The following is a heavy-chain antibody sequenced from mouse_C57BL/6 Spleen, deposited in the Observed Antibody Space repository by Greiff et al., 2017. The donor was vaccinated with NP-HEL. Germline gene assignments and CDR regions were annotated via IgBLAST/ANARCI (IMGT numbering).Heavy chain of an antibody. V-gene: IGHV1-26*01. CDR3: AIRGWFAY. Sequence: VQLQQSGPELVKPGASVKISCKASGYTFTDYYMNWVKQSHGKSLEWIGDINPNNGGTSYNQKFKGKATLTVDKSSSTAYMELRSLTSEDSAVYYCAIRGWFAYWGQGTLVTVSA. CDR1: GYTFTDYY. CDR2: INPNNGGT. J-gene: IGHJ3*01. D-gene: IGHD2-12*01.